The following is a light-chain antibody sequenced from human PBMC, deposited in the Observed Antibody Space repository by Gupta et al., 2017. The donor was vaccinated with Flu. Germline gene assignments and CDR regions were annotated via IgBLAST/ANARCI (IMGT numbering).Light chain of an antibody. V-gene: IGKV3-11*01. CDR3: QRRSNWPPST. J-gene: IGKJ2*01. CDR1: QSISTY. Sequence: EIELTQSPATLSLSPGERATLSCRASQSISTYLAWYQKKPGQAPRLLIYDASNRATGIPARLSGSGSGTNFTLTISSLEPEDFAVYYCQRRSNWPPSTFGQGTRLEIK. CDR2: DAS.